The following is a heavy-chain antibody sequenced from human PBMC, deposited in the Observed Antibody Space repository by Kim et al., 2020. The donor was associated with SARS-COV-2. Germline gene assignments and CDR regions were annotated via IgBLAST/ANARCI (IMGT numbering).Heavy chain of an antibody. CDR1: GGTFSSYA. CDR2: IIPILGIA. Sequence: SVKVSCKASGGTFSSYAISWVRQAPGQGLEWMGRIIPILGIANYAQKFQGRVTITADKSTSTAYMELSSLRSEDTAVYYCARESGTAMVVGHYYYGMDVWGQGTTVTVSS. J-gene: IGHJ6*02. V-gene: IGHV1-69*04. CDR3: ARESGTAMVVGHYYYGMDV. D-gene: IGHD5-18*01.